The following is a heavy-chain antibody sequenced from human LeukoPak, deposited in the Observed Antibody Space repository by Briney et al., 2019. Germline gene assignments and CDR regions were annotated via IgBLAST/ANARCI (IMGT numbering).Heavy chain of an antibody. CDR2: VNPSGGST. D-gene: IGHD4-17*01. J-gene: IGHJ3*02. V-gene: IGHV1-46*01. CDR1: GYTFTSYY. CDR3: ARSFGAIPENDYVYAFDI. Sequence: ASVKVSCKASGYTFTSYYMHWVRQAPGQGLEWMGIVNPSGGSTSYAQKFQGRVTMTRDMSTSTVYMELSSLRSEDTAVYYCARSFGAIPENDYVYAFDIWGQGTMVTVSS.